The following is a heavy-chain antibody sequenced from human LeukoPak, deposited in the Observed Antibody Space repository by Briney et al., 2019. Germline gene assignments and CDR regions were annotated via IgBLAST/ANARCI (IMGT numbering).Heavy chain of an antibody. Sequence: GGSLRLSCAASGFTFGSYSMNWVRQAPGKGLEWVSSISSSGSNMFYADSVKGLFTVSRDNAKNSLYLQMNSLRAEDTALYYCARDYLVVPAAMWWFDPRGQGTLVTVSS. CDR2: ISSSGSNM. V-gene: IGHV3-21*01. CDR3: ARDYLVVPAAMWWFDP. CDR1: GFTFGSYS. J-gene: IGHJ5*02. D-gene: IGHD2-2*01.